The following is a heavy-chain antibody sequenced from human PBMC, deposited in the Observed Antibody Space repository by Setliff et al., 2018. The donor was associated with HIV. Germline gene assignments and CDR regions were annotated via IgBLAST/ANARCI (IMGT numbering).Heavy chain of an antibody. Sequence: ASVKVSCKASGYTFTGYYIHWVRQAPGQGLEWMGWINPNSGVTNYAQKFQGRVTMTRNMSIRTAYMDLSGLRSDDTAVYYCARGGGYCTNGLCYNRYFDTWGQGTQVTVSS. J-gene: IGHJ5*02. D-gene: IGHD2-8*01. CDR3: ARGGGYCTNGLCYNRYFDT. CDR2: INPNSGVT. CDR1: GYTFTGYY. V-gene: IGHV1-2*02.